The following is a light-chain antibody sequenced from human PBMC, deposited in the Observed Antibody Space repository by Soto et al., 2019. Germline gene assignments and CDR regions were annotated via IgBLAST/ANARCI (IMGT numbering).Light chain of an antibody. CDR3: QQYNNWPPFT. Sequence: EIVMTQSPATLSVSPGERASLSCRASQSVGSKLAWYQHKPGQAPRLLIYDASTRATGFPARFSGSGSGTEFTLTINSLQPEDFAVYYCQQYNNWPPFTFGPGTKVDIK. V-gene: IGKV3-15*01. J-gene: IGKJ3*01. CDR1: QSVGSK. CDR2: DAS.